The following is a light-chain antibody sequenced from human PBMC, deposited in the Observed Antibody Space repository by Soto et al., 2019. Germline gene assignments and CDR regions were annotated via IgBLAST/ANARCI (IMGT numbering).Light chain of an antibody. Sequence: EIVLTQSPGTLSLSPGERATLSCRASQTVSSSYLAWYQQKPGQAPRLLIYGASSRATGFPDRFSGSGSGTDFTLTISRLEPEDSAMYYCQQYGRVITFGGVTKVEI. J-gene: IGKJ4*01. CDR3: QQYGRVIT. CDR1: QTVSSSY. V-gene: IGKV3-20*01. CDR2: GAS.